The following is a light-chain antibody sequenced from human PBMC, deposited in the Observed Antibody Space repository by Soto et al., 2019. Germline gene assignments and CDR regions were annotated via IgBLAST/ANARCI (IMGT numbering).Light chain of an antibody. CDR2: GAS. CDR3: QQRSNWPLT. CDR1: QSVSSN. J-gene: IGKJ4*01. V-gene: IGKV3-15*01. Sequence: EIVMTQSPATLSVSPGERATLSCRASQSVSSNLAWYQQKPGQAPRLLTYGASTRATGIPARFSGSGSGTEFTLTISSLQSEDFAVYYCQQRSNWPLTFGGGTKVEIK.